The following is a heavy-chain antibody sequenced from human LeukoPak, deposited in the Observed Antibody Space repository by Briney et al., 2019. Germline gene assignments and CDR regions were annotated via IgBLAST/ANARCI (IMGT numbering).Heavy chain of an antibody. V-gene: IGHV1-18*01. J-gene: IGHJ4*02. D-gene: IGHD5-12*01. Sequence: ASVKVSCKASGYTFTSYGISWVRQAPGQGPEWMGWISAYNGNTNYAQKLQGRVTVTTDTSTSTAYMELRSLRSDDTAVYYCARLVATIKLDYWGQGTLVTVSS. CDR2: ISAYNGNT. CDR1: GYTFTSYG. CDR3: ARLVATIKLDY.